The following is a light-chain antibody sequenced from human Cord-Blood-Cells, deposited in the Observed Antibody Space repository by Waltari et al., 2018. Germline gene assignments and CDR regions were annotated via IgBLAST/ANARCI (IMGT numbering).Light chain of an antibody. CDR3: QQYNNWPPLT. J-gene: IGKJ4*01. V-gene: IGKV3-15*01. CDR2: GAS. CDR1: QSVSSN. Sequence: IVMTQSPATLSVSPGERATLSCRASQSVSSNLDWYQQKPGQAPRLLSYGASTRATGIPARFSGSGSGTEFTLTISSLQSEDFAVYYCQQYNNWPPLTFGGGTKVEIK.